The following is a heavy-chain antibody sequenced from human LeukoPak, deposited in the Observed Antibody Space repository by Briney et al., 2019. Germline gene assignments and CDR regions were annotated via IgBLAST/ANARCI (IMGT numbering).Heavy chain of an antibody. Sequence: PGGSLRLSCAASGFTFSSYAMSWVRQAPGKGLEWASAISGSGGSTYYADSVKGRFTISRDNSKNTLYLQMNSLRAEDTAVYYCAKDQGQQLTLHYYGMDVWGQGTTVTVSS. J-gene: IGHJ6*02. CDR2: ISGSGGST. CDR1: GFTFSSYA. CDR3: AKDQGQQLTLHYYGMDV. D-gene: IGHD6-13*01. V-gene: IGHV3-23*01.